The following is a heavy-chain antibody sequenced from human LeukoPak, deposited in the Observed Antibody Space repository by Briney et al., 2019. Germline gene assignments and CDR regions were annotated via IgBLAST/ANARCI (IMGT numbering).Heavy chain of an antibody. CDR3: ARLYNWNEGFDY. D-gene: IGHD1-20*01. Sequence: GRSLRLSCAASGFTFSSHALSWVRQAPGKGLEWVSTITASGATTYYADSVRGRFTISRDNSKNTLYLQMNSLRAGDTALYYCARLYNWNEGFDYWGQGTLVTVSS. J-gene: IGHJ4*02. CDR1: GFTFSSHA. CDR2: ITASGATT. V-gene: IGHV3-23*01.